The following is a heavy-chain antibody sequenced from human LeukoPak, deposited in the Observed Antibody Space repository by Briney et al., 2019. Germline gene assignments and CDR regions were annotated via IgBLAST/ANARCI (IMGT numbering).Heavy chain of an antibody. CDR3: ARVVGATLYFDY. CDR1: GYSFTSYL. Sequence: NHGESLKISCEGSGYSFTSYLIGWVRQMPGKGLAWMGIIYPGDSDTRYRPSFQGQVTISADKSISTAYLQWSSLKASDTALYYCARVVGATLYFDYWGQGTLVTVSS. V-gene: IGHV5-51*01. CDR2: IYPGDSDT. D-gene: IGHD1-26*01. J-gene: IGHJ4*02.